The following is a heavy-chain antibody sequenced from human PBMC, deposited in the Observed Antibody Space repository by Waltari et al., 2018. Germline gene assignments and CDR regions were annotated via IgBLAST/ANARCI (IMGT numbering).Heavy chain of an antibody. Sequence: GPGLVKPSETLSLTCTVSGGSISSYYWSWIRQPPGKGLEWIGYIYYSGSTNYNPSLKSRVTISVDTSKNQFSLKLSSVTAADTAVYYCARVVTTVYYYYYMDVWGKGTTVTVSS. V-gene: IGHV4-59*01. D-gene: IGHD4-4*01. CDR1: GGSISSYY. J-gene: IGHJ6*03. CDR2: IYYSGST. CDR3: ARVVTTVYYYYYMDV.